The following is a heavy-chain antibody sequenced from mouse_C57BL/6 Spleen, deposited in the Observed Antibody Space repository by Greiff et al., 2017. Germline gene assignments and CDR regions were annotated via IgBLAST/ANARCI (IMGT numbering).Heavy chain of an antibody. V-gene: IGHV1-82*01. CDR1: GYAFSSSW. D-gene: IGHD4-1*01. CDR2: IYPGDGDT. Sequence: QVHVKQSGPELVKPGASVKISCKASGYAFSSSWMNWVKQRPGKGLEWIGRIYPGDGDTNYNGKFKGKATLTADKSSSTAYMQRSSLTSEDSAVYFCARWGNWDYAMDYWGQGTSVTVSS. J-gene: IGHJ4*01. CDR3: ARWGNWDYAMDY.